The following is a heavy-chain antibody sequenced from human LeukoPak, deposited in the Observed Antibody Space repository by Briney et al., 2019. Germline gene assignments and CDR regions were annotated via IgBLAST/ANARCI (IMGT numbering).Heavy chain of an antibody. CDR1: GFIVSSNY. D-gene: IGHD3-3*02. CDR3: AALARDY. V-gene: IGHV3-53*01. Sequence: GGSLRLSCAASGFIVSSNYMTWVRQAPGKGLEWVSVIHNDGSTYYADSVKGRFTISRDNPKNTLYLQMNSLRVEDTAVYYCAALARDYWGQGTLVTVSS. CDR2: IHNDGST. J-gene: IGHJ4*02.